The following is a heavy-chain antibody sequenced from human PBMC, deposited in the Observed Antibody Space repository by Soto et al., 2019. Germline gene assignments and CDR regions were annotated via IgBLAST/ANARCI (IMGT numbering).Heavy chain of an antibody. J-gene: IGHJ4*02. V-gene: IGHV3-23*01. CDR2: ISGSGGST. CDR3: AKGGSGYCSGGSCYGIDY. Sequence: EVQLLESGGGLVQPGGSLRLSCAASGFTFSSYAMSWVRQAPGKGLEWVSLISGSGGSTYYADSVKGRFTISRDNSKNTLYLQMNSLRAEGTAVYYCAKGGSGYCSGGSCYGIDYWGQGTLVTVSS. D-gene: IGHD2-15*01. CDR1: GFTFSSYA.